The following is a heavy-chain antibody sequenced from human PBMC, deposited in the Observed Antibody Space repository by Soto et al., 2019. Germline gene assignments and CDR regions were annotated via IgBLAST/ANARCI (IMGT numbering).Heavy chain of an antibody. J-gene: IGHJ4*02. D-gene: IGHD2-21*02. CDR1: GGTVSGYA. Sequence: VQLVQSGAEVKKPGTSVKVSCKASGGTVSGYASSWVRQAPGQVVEWMGGIIPIFGTANYAQKLQGRVTITADESTSTAYMELSSLRSEDTAVFYCASRSPHGGNSRLIDYWGQGTLVTVSS. CDR3: ASRSPHGGNSRLIDY. CDR2: IIPIFGTA. V-gene: IGHV1-69*12.